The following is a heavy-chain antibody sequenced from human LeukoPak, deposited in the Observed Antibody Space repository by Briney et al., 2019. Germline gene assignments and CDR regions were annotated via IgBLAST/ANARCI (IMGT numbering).Heavy chain of an antibody. V-gene: IGHV1-46*01. Sequence: ASVKVSCKASGYTFTSYYMHWVRQAPGQGLEWMGLINPSGGSTSYAQKFQGRVTMTRDTSTSTVYMELSSLRSEDTAVYYCARGGYCSSTSCYRGNNWFDPWGQGTLVTVSS. CDR3: ARGGYCSSTSCYRGNNWFDP. CDR1: GYTFTSYY. CDR2: INPSGGST. D-gene: IGHD2-2*02. J-gene: IGHJ5*02.